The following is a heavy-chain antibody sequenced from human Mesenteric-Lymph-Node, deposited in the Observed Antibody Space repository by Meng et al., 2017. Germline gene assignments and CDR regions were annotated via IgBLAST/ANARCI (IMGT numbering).Heavy chain of an antibody. D-gene: IGHD1-26*01. CDR3: ARSWSGSYEDY. CDR1: GGSVSSGSFY. V-gene: IGHV4-39*07. CDR2: IYHTGST. Sequence: SETLSLTCTVSGGSVSSGSFYWSWIRQPPGKGLEWVGSIYHTGSTYYNPSLKSRVTISVDTSKKQFSLELSSVTAADTAVYYCARSWSGSYEDYWGQGILVTVSS. J-gene: IGHJ4*02.